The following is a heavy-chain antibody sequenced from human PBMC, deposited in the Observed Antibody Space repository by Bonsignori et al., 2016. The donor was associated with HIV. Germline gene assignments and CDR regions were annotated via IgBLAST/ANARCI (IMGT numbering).Heavy chain of an antibody. CDR3: ARRPLKYQLLGWFDP. V-gene: IGHV5-51*01. J-gene: IGHJ5*02. Sequence: VRQMPGKGLEWMGIIYPGDSDTRYSPSFQGQVTISADKSISTAYLQWSSLKASDTAMYYCARRPLKYQLLGWFDPWGQGTLVTVSS. D-gene: IGHD2-2*01. CDR2: IYPGDSDT.